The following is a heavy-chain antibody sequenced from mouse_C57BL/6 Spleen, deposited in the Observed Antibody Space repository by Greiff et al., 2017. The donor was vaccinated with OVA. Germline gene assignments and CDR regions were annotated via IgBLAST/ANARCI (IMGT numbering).Heavy chain of an antibody. CDR3: ARDGAYDYDEAYYFDY. CDR2: ISDGGSYT. J-gene: IGHJ2*01. Sequence: EVQRVESGGGLVKPGGSLKLSCAASGFTFSSYAMSWVRQTPEKRLEWVATISDGGSYTYYPDNVKGRFTISRDNAKNNLYLQMSHLKSEDTAMYYCARDGAYDYDEAYYFDYWGQGTTLTVSS. D-gene: IGHD2-4*01. CDR1: GFTFSSYA. V-gene: IGHV5-4*01.